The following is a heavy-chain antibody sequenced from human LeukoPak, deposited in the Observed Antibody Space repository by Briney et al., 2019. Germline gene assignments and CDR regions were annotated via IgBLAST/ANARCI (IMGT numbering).Heavy chain of an antibody. CDR3: ATDIGSGEDFWSGYLDY. Sequence: GGSLRLSCAASGFTFDDYTMHWVRQAPGKGLEWVSLISWDGGSTYYADSVKGRFTISRDNSKNSLYLQMNSLRTEDTALYYCATDIGSGEDFWSGYLDYWGQGTLVTVSS. J-gene: IGHJ4*02. D-gene: IGHD3-3*01. CDR1: GFTFDDYT. V-gene: IGHV3-43*01. CDR2: ISWDGGST.